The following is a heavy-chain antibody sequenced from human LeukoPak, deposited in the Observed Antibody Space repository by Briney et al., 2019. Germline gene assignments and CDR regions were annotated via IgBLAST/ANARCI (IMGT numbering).Heavy chain of an antibody. CDR2: ISAYNGNT. J-gene: IGHJ5*02. CDR1: GYTFTSYG. D-gene: IGHD3-10*01. Sequence: GASVKVSCKASGYTFTSYGISWVRQAPGQGLEWMGWISAYNGNTNYAQKLQGRVTMTTDTSTSTAYMELRSLRSDDTAVYYCARVSPFGWFGELIIDNWFDPWGQGTLVTVSS. V-gene: IGHV1-18*01. CDR3: ARVSPFGWFGELIIDNWFDP.